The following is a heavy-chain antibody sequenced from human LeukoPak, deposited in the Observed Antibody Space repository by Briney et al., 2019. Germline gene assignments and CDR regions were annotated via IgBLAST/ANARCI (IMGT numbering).Heavy chain of an antibody. CDR2: TYYTSKWNT. J-gene: IGHJ3*01. CDR1: GDIFSTSGVA. D-gene: IGHD6-25*01. CDR3: ARGRASAFDV. Sequence: PSQTLTLTCALSGDIFSTSGVAWHWVRQAPARGLEWLGRTYYTSKWNTDYAVSVKSRIVVNPDTSKNQFSLQLNSVSSEDTAVYYCARGRASAFDVWGQGTMVTVSS. V-gene: IGHV6-1*01.